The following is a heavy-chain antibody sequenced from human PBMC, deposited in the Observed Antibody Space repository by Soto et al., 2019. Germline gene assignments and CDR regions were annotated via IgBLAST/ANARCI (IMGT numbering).Heavy chain of an antibody. D-gene: IGHD2-2*01. V-gene: IGHV3-23*01. CDR1: GFTFSYYT. J-gene: IGHJ6*02. Sequence: EVQLLESGGGLVQPGGSLRLSCVASGFTFSYYTMSWVHQAPGKGLEWVSGISNSGDTIYYADSVKGRFTISRDNFKNTLYLRMNRLRADDTAVYYCAAPVPAPTHYDDYDMDVWGQGPTVTVSS. CDR2: ISNSGDTI. CDR3: AAPVPAPTHYDDYDMDV.